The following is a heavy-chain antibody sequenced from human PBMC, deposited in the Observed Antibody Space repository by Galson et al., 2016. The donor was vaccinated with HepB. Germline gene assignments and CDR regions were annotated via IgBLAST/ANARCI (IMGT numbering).Heavy chain of an antibody. CDR3: ARDLIAAPGRTFFYYYYYMDV. Sequence: SLRLSCAASGFMFNYYSMNWVRQAPGKGLEWVSSITNNGNDKYYADSAKGRFTISRDNAKSSLFLQMDSLRAEDTAVYYCARDLIAAPGRTFFYYYYYMDVWGKGTTVTVSS. V-gene: IGHV3-21*01. CDR1: GFMFNYYS. D-gene: IGHD6-13*01. CDR2: ITNNGNDK. J-gene: IGHJ6*03.